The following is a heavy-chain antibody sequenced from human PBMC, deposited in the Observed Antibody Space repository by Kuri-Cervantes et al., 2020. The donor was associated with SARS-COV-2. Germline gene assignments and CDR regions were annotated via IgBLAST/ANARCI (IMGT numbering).Heavy chain of an antibody. CDR2: INHSGST. V-gene: IGHV4-39*07. J-gene: IGHJ4*02. CDR3: AGGRRGVPATVFDY. D-gene: IGHD2-2*01. Sequence: GSLRLSCTVSGGSISSGDYYWSWIRQPPGKGLEWIGEINHSGSTNYNPSLKSRVTISVDTSKNQFSLKLSSVTAADTAVYYCAGGRRGVPATVFDYWGQGTLVTVSS. CDR1: GGSISSGDYY.